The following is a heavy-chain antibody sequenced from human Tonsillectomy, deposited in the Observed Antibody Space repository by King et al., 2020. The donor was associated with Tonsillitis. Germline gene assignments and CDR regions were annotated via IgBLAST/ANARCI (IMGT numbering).Heavy chain of an antibody. J-gene: IGHJ4*02. Sequence: LQLVQSGPEVKKPGTSVKVSCKASGFTFTSSAVQWVRQARGQRLEWIGWIVVGSGNTNYAQKFQERVTITRDMSTSTAYMELSSLRSEDTAVYYCAARLGIAVAGTTLFDYWGQGTLVTVSS. V-gene: IGHV1-58*01. D-gene: IGHD6-19*01. CDR2: IVVGSGNT. CDR3: AARLGIAVAGTTLFDY. CDR1: GFTFTSSA.